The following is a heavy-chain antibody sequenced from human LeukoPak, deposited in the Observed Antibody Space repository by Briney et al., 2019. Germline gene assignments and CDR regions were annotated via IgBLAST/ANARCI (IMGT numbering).Heavy chain of an antibody. CDR1: GYTFTTYY. CDR2: INPRGGST. Sequence: ASVKVSCKASGYTFTTYYMHWMRQAPGQGPEWMGIINPRGGSTDYSQKFQGRITMTSDTSTSTVYMELSSLRSDDTTVYFCARVGSAAATADYWGQGTLVTVSS. V-gene: IGHV1-46*01. CDR3: ARVGSAAATADY. J-gene: IGHJ4*02. D-gene: IGHD6-25*01.